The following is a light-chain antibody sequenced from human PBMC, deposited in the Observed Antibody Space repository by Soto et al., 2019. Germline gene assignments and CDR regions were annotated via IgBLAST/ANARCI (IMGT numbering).Light chain of an antibody. Sequence: DIQMTQSPSSLSASIGDRVTFTCRASQDISDFLAWYQQKPGKVPRLLIYAASTLQSGVPSRFSGSGSGTEFTLIISSLQPEDVATYACQNYKSAPLTFGGGTKVEIK. V-gene: IGKV1-27*01. CDR3: QNYKSAPLT. J-gene: IGKJ4*01. CDR2: AAS. CDR1: QDISDF.